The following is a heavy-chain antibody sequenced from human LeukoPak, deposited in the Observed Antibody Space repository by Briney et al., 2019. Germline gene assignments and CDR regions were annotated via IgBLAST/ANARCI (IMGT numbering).Heavy chain of an antibody. D-gene: IGHD2-2*01. CDR1: GYNXPSYG. Sequence: GASVKVSCKASGYNXPSYGINWVRQAPGQGLEWMGWIRPHTGETNSAQRFQDRVTMTTDTSTTTAYMELRSLRFDDTAVYYCARDRGGKGSAIFYWGQGSLVTVSS. CDR2: IRPHTGET. J-gene: IGHJ4*02. CDR3: ARDRGGKGSAIFY. V-gene: IGHV1-18*01.